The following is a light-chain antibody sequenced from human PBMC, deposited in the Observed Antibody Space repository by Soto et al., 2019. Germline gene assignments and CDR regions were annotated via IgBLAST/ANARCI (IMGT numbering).Light chain of an antibody. V-gene: IGLV2-14*03. CDR3: SSYTTSNTRQIV. J-gene: IGLJ1*01. CDR1: GSDVGGYNY. Sequence: QSVLTQPASVSGSPGQSITISCAGTGSDVGGYNYVSWYQHHPGKAPKLMIFDVSNRSSGVSNRFSGSKSGNTASLTISGLQPEDEADCYCSSYTTSNTRQIVFGTGTKVTDL. CDR2: DVS.